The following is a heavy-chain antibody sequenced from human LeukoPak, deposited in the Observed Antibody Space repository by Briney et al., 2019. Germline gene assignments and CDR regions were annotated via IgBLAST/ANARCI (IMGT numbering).Heavy chain of an antibody. D-gene: IGHD3-10*01. CDR1: GLSVGSSY. CDR3: AKGRDSGSFSYFDL. J-gene: IGHJ2*01. V-gene: IGHV3-53*01. CDR2: IYTDGST. Sequence: GGSLRLSCAASGLSVGSSYMSWVRQAPGKGLEWVSVIYTDGSTDYADSVEGRFTVSRDNSKNTLYLQMNSLRAEDTAVYYCAKGRDSGSFSYFDLWGRGTLVTVSS.